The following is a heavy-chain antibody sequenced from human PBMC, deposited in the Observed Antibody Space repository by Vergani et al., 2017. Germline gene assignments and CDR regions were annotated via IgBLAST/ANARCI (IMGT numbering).Heavy chain of an antibody. V-gene: IGHV3-33*03. CDR1: GFTFSSYG. CDR2: IWYDGSNK. Sequence: QVQLVESGGGVVQPGRSLRLSCAASGFTFSSYGMHWVRQAPGKGLEWVAVIWYDGSNKYYADSVKGRFTISRDNSKNSLYLQMNSLRTEDTALYYCAKDEQDFLALLTPKHGMDVWGQGTTVTVSS. CDR3: AKDEQDFLALLTPKHGMDV. D-gene: IGHD2/OR15-2a*01. J-gene: IGHJ6*02.